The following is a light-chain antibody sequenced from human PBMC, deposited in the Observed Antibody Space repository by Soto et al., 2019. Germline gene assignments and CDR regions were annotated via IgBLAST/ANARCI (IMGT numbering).Light chain of an antibody. CDR3: CSYGGSRVV. Sequence: QSALTQPASVSGSPGQSITISCTGTSSDVGSHNLVSWYQQHPGQAPKLMIYEVSKRPLGVSTRFSASKSGNTASLTISGLQAEDEADYYCCSYGGSRVVFGGGTQLTVL. CDR1: SSDVGSHNL. CDR2: EVS. J-gene: IGLJ7*01. V-gene: IGLV2-23*02.